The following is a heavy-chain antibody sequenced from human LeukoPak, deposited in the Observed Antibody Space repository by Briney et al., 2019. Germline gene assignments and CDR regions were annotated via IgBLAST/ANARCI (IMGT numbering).Heavy chain of an antibody. J-gene: IGHJ4*02. D-gene: IGHD3-22*01. CDR3: ARAPPPYYYDSSGYYSYYFDY. CDR1: GGTFSSYA. V-gene: IGHV1-69*13. CDR2: IIPIFGTA. Sequence: ASVKVSCKASGGTFSSYAISWVRQAPGQGLEWMGGIIPIFGTANYAQKFQGRVTITADESTSTAYMELSSLRSEDMAVYYCARAPPPYYYDSSGYYSYYFDYWGQGTLVTVSS.